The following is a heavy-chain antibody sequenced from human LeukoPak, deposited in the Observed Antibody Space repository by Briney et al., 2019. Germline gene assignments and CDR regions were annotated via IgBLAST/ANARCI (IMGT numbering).Heavy chain of an antibody. V-gene: IGHV5-51*01. J-gene: IGHJ5*02. Sequence: GESLKISCKGSGYSFTSYWIRWVRQMPGKGLEWMGILYPGDSDTRYTPSFQGQVTISADKSISTAYLQWSSLKASDTAMYYCARSITMVRGVIRWFDPWGQGTLVTVSS. CDR3: ARSITMVRGVIRWFDP. D-gene: IGHD3-10*01. CDR1: GYSFTSYW. CDR2: LYPGDSDT.